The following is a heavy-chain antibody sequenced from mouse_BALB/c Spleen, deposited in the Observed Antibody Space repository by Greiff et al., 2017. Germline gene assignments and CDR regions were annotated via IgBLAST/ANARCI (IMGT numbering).Heavy chain of an antibody. D-gene: IGHD2-4*01. CDR1: GFTFSSFG. J-gene: IGHJ4*01. CDR2: ISSGSSTI. V-gene: IGHV5-17*02. Sequence: EVKLMESGGGLVQPGGSRKLSCAASGFTFSSFGMHWVRQAPEKGLEWVAYISSGSSTIYYADTVKGRFTISRDNPKNTLFLQMTSLRSEDTAMYYCARSGYDYDGGYAMDYWGQGTSVTVSS. CDR3: ARSGYDYDGGYAMDY.